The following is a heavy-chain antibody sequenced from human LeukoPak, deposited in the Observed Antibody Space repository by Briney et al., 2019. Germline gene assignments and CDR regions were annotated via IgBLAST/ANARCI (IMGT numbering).Heavy chain of an antibody. V-gene: IGHV1-18*01. CDR3: ARVSVVPAAMTYYYYYYMDV. J-gene: IGHJ6*03. D-gene: IGHD2-2*01. CDR1: GYTFTSYG. CDR2: ISAYNGNT. Sequence: GASVKVSCXASGYTFTSYGISWVRQAPGQGLEWMEWISAYNGNTNYAQKLQGRVTMTTDTSTSTAYMELRSLRSDDTAVYYCARVSVVPAAMTYYYYYYMDVWGKGTTVTVSS.